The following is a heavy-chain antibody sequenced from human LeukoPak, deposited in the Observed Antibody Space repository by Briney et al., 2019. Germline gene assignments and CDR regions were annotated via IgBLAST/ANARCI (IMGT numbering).Heavy chain of an antibody. Sequence: SETLSLTCTVSGGSISSYYWSWIRQPAGKGLEWIGRIYTSGSTNYNPSLKSRVTISVDKSKNQFSLKLRSVTAADTAVYYCARTSAWNGAPSVWGQGTLVTVSS. J-gene: IGHJ4*02. CDR1: GGSISSYY. CDR3: ARTSAWNGAPSV. V-gene: IGHV4-4*07. D-gene: IGHD1-1*01. CDR2: IYTSGST.